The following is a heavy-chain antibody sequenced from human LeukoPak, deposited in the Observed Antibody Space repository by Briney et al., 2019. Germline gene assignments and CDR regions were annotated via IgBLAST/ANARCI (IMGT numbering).Heavy chain of an antibody. CDR2: IYYSGST. J-gene: IGHJ4*02. CDR3: ARHGPDYYEACDY. Sequence: SETLSLTCTVSGGSISSGGYYWSWIRQHPGKGLEWIGYIYYSGSTYYNPSLKSRVTIPVDTSKNQFSLKLSSVTAADTAVYYCARHGPDYYEACDYWGQGTLVTVSS. D-gene: IGHD3-22*01. CDR1: GGSISSGGYY. V-gene: IGHV4-39*01.